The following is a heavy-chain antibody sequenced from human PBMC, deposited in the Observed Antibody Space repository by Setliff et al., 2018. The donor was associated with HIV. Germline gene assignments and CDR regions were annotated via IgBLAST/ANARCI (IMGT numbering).Heavy chain of an antibody. CDR2: IHDSGST. V-gene: IGHV4-59*01. CDR3: ATSFCTSGVCYNDDAFDV. Sequence: SETLSLTCAISGDSIRSNYWNWVRQPPGKGLEWMGYIHDSGSTKYNPPLKSRVTLSVDLSKNQVSLTLSSVSAADTAVYYCATSFCTSGVCYNDDAFDVWGQGTMVTVSS. J-gene: IGHJ3*01. CDR1: GDSIRSNY. D-gene: IGHD2-8*01.